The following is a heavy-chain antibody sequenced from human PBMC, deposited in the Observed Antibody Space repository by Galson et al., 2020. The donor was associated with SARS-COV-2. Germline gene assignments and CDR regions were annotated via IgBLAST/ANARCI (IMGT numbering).Heavy chain of an antibody. D-gene: IGHD2-2*01. CDR1: GYTFTSYA. V-gene: IGHV7-4-1*02. J-gene: IGHJ6*03. CDR3: ARAEEGIVVVPAASGRDYYYYMDV. Sequence: ASVKVSCQASGYTFTSYAMNWVRQAPGQGLAWMGWINTNTGNPTYAQGFTGRFVFSFDPSVSTAYLQISSLKAEDTAVYYCARAEEGIVVVPAASGRDYYYYMDVWGKGTTVTVSS. CDR2: INTNTGNP.